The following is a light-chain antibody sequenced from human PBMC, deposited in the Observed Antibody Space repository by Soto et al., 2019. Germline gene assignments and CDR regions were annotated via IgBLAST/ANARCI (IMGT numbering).Light chain of an antibody. CDR3: QQSYSTPLT. Sequence: IQRTHSPSSLSASVVDSALTAGRASQSISSYLNWYQQKPGKAPKLLIYAASSLQSGVPSRFSGSGSGTDFTLTISSLQPEDFATYYCQQSYSTPLTFGGGTKVDIK. CDR2: AAS. J-gene: IGKJ4*01. V-gene: IGKV1-39*01. CDR1: QSISSY.